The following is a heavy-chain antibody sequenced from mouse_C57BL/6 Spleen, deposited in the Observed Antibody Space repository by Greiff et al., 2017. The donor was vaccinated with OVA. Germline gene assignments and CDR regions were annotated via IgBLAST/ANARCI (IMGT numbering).Heavy chain of an antibody. CDR1: GYNITDDY. D-gene: IGHD2-4*01. Sequence: EVQLQQSGAELVRPGASVKLSCTASGYNITDDYMHWVKQRPEQGLEWIGWIDPENGDTEYASQFQGKATITADTSSNTAYLQLSSLTSEDTAVYYCTTGYDYDGAYAMGYWGQGTSVTVSS. V-gene: IGHV14-4*01. CDR3: TTGYDYDGAYAMGY. CDR2: IDPENGDT. J-gene: IGHJ4*01.